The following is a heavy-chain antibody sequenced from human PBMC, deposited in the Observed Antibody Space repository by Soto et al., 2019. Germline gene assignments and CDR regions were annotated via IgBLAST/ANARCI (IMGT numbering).Heavy chain of an antibody. J-gene: IGHJ3*02. Sequence: QVQLVESGGGVVQPGRSLRLSCAASGFTFSSYGMHWVRQAPGKGLEWVAVISYDGSNKYYADSVKGRLTISRDNSKNTLYLHMNSLRGEDTVVYYCAKDNGSGCDWLRVGDASDIWGQGIMVTVSS. CDR2: ISYDGSNK. CDR3: AKDNGSGCDWLRVGDASDI. V-gene: IGHV3-30*18. D-gene: IGHD5-12*01. CDR1: GFTFSSYG.